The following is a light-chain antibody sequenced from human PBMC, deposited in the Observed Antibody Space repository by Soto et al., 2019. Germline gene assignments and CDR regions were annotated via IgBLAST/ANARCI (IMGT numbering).Light chain of an antibody. V-gene: IGKV3-20*01. J-gene: IGKJ1*01. CDR1: QSVSSSY. CDR3: QQYGSSPWT. CDR2: GTS. Sequence: EIVLTQSPGTLSLSPGERATLSCRASQSVSSSYLAWYQQKPGQAPRLLIYGTSSRATGIPDRFSGSGSGTDFTLTIISLEPEDFAVYYCQQYGSSPWTFCQGTKLEIK.